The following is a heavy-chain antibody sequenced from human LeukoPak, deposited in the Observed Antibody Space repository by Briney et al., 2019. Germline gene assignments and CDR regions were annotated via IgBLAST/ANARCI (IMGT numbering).Heavy chain of an antibody. J-gene: IGHJ4*02. V-gene: IGHV4-4*02. CDR1: GGSISSSNW. CDR3: QGWGPPFDY. Sequence: SETLSLTCAVSGGSISSSNWWSWVRQPPGKGLEWIGEMYHSGNTNYNPSLKSQVTISVDKSKLQCSLKLSSVTAADTAVYYGQGWGPPFDYWGQGTLVTVSS. D-gene: IGHD3-16*01. CDR2: MYHSGNT.